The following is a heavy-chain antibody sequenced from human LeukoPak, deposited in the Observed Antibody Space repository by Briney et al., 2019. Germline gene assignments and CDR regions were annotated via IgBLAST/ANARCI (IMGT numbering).Heavy chain of an antibody. CDR3: ARSSGDLVY. J-gene: IGHJ4*02. CDR1: GYTFTSYH. V-gene: IGHV1-2*02. D-gene: IGHD2-21*02. CDR2: INPYSGGT. Sequence: ASVKVSCKASGYTFTSYHMHWVRQAPGQGLEWMGWINPYSGGTNYAQKFQGRVTMTRDTSISTAYMEVSRLTSDDTAVYYCARSSGDLVYWGQGTLVTVSS.